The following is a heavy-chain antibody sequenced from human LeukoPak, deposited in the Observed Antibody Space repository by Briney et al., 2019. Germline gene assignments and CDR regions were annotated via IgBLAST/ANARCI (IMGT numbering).Heavy chain of an antibody. CDR1: GGSISSYY. Sequence: ETLSLTCTVSGGSISSYYWSWVRQPPGKGLEWVSAISSSSRHIYYADSVKGRFTISRDNAKNSLYLQMNSLRAEDTAVYYCARDEGYTYGNFHYYYMDVWGKGTTVTVSS. J-gene: IGHJ6*03. D-gene: IGHD5-18*01. CDR2: ISSSSRHI. V-gene: IGHV3-21*01. CDR3: ARDEGYTYGNFHYYYMDV.